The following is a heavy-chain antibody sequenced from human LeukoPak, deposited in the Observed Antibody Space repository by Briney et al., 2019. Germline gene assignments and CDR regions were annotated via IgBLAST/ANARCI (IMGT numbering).Heavy chain of an antibody. Sequence: GGSLRLSCAASGFTFSSYWVSWVRQAPGKGLEWVANIKQDGSEKYYVDSVKGRFTIPRDNAKNSLYLQMNSLRAEDTAVYYCARDRATNYWGQGTLVTVSS. J-gene: IGHJ4*02. V-gene: IGHV3-7*01. D-gene: IGHD1-26*01. CDR3: ARDRATNY. CDR1: GFTFSSYW. CDR2: IKQDGSEK.